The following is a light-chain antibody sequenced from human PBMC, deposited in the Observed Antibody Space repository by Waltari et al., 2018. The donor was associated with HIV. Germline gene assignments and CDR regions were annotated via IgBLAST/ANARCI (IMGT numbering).Light chain of an antibody. CDR2: EGT. CDR3: CPYAANNTLL. V-gene: IGLV2-23*01. CDR1: SSDVGSYNL. Sequence: QSALTQPASVSGSPGQSITISCTGPSSDVGSYNLVSWYQQHPGKAPKFTIYEGTKRPSGVSNRYSGSKSNNTASRTSFGLQAEDEADYHCCPYAANNTLLFGGGTKLTVL. J-gene: IGLJ3*02.